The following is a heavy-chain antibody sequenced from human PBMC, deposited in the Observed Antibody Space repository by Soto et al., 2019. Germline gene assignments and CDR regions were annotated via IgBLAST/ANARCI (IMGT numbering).Heavy chain of an antibody. CDR2: IYYSGST. Sequence: PSETLSLTCTVSGGSISSYYWSWIRQPPGKGLEWIGYIYYSGSTNYNPSLKSRVTISVDTSKNQFSLKLSSVTAADTAVYYCARAYSSGWYATSPSYYYYYMDVWGKGTTVTVSS. D-gene: IGHD6-19*01. J-gene: IGHJ6*03. CDR3: ARAYSSGWYATSPSYYYYYMDV. V-gene: IGHV4-59*01. CDR1: GGSISSYY.